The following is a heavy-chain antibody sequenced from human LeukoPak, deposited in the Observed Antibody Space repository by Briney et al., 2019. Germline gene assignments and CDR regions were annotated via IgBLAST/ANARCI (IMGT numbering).Heavy chain of an antibody. CDR3: ARDVLTGYKHNWFDP. CDR1: GGSISSGSYY. D-gene: IGHD3-9*01. Sequence: PSETLSLTCTVSGGSISSGSYYWSWIRQPAGKGLEWIGRIYTSGSTNYNPSLKSRVTISVDTSKNQFSLKLSSVTTADTAVYYRARDVLTGYKHNWFDPWGQGTLVTVSS. V-gene: IGHV4-61*02. J-gene: IGHJ5*02. CDR2: IYTSGST.